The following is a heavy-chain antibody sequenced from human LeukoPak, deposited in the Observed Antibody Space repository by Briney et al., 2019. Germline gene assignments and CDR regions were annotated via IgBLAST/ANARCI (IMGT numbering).Heavy chain of an antibody. D-gene: IGHD2-21*02. CDR1: GFTVSSNY. V-gene: IGHV3-53*01. CDR2: IYSGGST. CDR3: ARVRGDHETFFDY. J-gene: IGHJ4*02. Sequence: GGSLRLSCAASGFTVSSNYMSWVRQAPGKGLEWVSVIYSGGSTYYADSVKGRFTISRDNSKNTLYLQMNSLRAEDTAVYYCARVRGDHETFFDYWGQGTLVTVSS.